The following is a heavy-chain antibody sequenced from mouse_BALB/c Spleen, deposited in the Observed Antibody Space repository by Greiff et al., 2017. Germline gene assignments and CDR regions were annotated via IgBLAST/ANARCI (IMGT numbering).Heavy chain of an antibody. D-gene: IGHD2-14*01. CDR1: GYTFTSYN. Sequence: QVQLKQPGAELVKPGASVKMSCKASGYTFTSYNMHWVKQTPGQGLEWIGAIYPGNGDTSYNQKFKGKATLTADKSSSTAYMQLSSLTSEDSAVYYCARAYRYDYAMDYWGQGTSVTVSS. CDR2: IYPGNGDT. V-gene: IGHV1-12*01. CDR3: ARAYRYDYAMDY. J-gene: IGHJ4*01.